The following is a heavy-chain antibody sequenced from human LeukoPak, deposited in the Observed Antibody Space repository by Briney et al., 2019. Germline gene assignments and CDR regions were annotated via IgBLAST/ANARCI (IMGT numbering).Heavy chain of an antibody. CDR1: GYTFTSYW. Sequence: GESLQISCKVSGYTFTSYWIGWVRQMPGKGLEWMGILYPGDSDTRYSPSFQGQVTMSADKSISTAYLQWSSLKASDTAMYYCATTYTYSSSWYGDNWFDPWGQGTWSPSPQ. J-gene: IGHJ5*02. CDR3: ATTYTYSSSWYGDNWFDP. CDR2: LYPGDSDT. D-gene: IGHD6-13*01. V-gene: IGHV5-51*01.